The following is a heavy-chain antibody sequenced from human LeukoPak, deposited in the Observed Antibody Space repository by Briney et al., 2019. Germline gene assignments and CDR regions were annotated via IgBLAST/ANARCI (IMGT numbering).Heavy chain of an antibody. CDR1: GYSFTSYW. V-gene: IGHV5-51*01. J-gene: IGHJ4*02. Sequence: PGESLKISCKGSGYSFTSYWIGWVRQMPGKGLEWMGIIYPGDSDTRYSPSFQGQVTISADKSISTAYLQWSSLKASDTAMYYCARRDYDILTGYYNYFDYWGQGTLVTVSS. D-gene: IGHD3-9*01. CDR2: IYPGDSDT. CDR3: ARRDYDILTGYYNYFDY.